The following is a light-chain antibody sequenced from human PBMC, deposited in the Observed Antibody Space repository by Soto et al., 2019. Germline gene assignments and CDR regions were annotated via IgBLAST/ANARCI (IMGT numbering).Light chain of an antibody. CDR1: QSVSRSY. V-gene: IGKV3-20*01. Sequence: EIVLTQSPGTLSLSPGDRATLSCRASQSVSRSYLAWYQQKPGQAPRLLIYGASSRATGIPDRFSGSGSGTDFTLTISRLEPEDFALYYCQQYGSSPVTFGPGTKVDIK. J-gene: IGKJ3*01. CDR3: QQYGSSPVT. CDR2: GAS.